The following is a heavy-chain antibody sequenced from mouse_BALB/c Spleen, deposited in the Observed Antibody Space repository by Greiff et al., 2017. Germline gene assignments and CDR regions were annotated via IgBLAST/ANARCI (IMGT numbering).Heavy chain of an antibody. D-gene: IGHD1-1*01. Sequence: LVKTGASVKISCKASGYSFTGYYMHWVKQSHGKSLEWIGYISCYNGATSYNQKFKGKATFTVDTSSSTAYMQFNSLTSEDSAVYYCARGSSPTYWYFDVWGAGTTVTVSS. V-gene: IGHV1S34*01. J-gene: IGHJ1*01. CDR3: ARGSSPTYWYFDV. CDR2: ISCYNGAT. CDR1: GYSFTGYY.